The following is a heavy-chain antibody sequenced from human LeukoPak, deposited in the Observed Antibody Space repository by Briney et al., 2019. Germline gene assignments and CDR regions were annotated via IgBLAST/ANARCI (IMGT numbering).Heavy chain of an antibody. CDR1: GGSISSYY. V-gene: IGHV4-59*12. Sequence: SETLSLTCTVSGGSISSYYWSWIRQPPGKGLEWIGYIYYSGSTDYNPSLKSRVTISVDTSKNQFSLKLSSVTAADTALYYCAREAYYDSTGYYYYFDYWGQGTLVTVSS. D-gene: IGHD3-22*01. CDR3: AREAYYDSTGYYYYFDY. J-gene: IGHJ4*02. CDR2: IYYSGST.